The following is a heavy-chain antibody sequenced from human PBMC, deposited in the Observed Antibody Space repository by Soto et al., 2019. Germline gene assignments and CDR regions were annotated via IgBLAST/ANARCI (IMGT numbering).Heavy chain of an antibody. CDR1: GGSISSYY. V-gene: IGHV4-59*01. CDR3: GGRGRQNHISSHY. Sequence: SETLSLTCTVSGGSISSYYWSWIRQPPGKGLEWIGYIYYSGSTDYNPSLKSRVTISVDTSKNQFSLKLSSVTAADTAVYYCGGRGRQNHISSHYWGQSILVTVSS. D-gene: IGHD3-10*01. J-gene: IGHJ1*01. CDR2: IYYSGST.